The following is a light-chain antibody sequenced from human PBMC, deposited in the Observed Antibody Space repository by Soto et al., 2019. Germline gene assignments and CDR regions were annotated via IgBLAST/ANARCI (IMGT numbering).Light chain of an antibody. CDR2: DVS. Sequence: QSALTQPASVSGXPGQSITISCTGTSSDVGGYNYVSWYQHHPGKAPKLIIYDVSNRPSGVSNRFSGSKSGNTASLTISGLQPEDEADYYCSSYTTSNTRQIVFGTGTKVTVL. J-gene: IGLJ1*01. CDR3: SSYTTSNTRQIV. V-gene: IGLV2-14*03. CDR1: SSDVGGYNY.